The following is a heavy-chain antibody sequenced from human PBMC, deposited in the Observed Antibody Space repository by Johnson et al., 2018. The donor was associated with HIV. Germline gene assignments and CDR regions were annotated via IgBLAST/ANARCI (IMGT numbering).Heavy chain of an antibody. CDR1: GFTFSSYW. Sequence: VQVLESGGGLVQHGGSLRLSCAASGFTFSSYWMTWVRQAPGKGLEWVANINQAGSETYYVGSVKGRFTISRDNAKNSLYLQMSSLRAEDTAVYYCARDRVRDAFDVWGQGTVVTVSS. D-gene: IGHD3-3*01. CDR2: INQAGSET. J-gene: IGHJ3*01. V-gene: IGHV3-7*03. CDR3: ARDRVRDAFDV.